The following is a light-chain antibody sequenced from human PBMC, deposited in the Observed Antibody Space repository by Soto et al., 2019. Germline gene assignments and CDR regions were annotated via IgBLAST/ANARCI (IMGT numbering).Light chain of an antibody. J-gene: IGKJ1*01. CDR1: QRIRSHY. V-gene: IGKV3-20*01. CDR3: KQYGSSVT. CDR2: GAH. Sequence: EIVLTQSPGTLSLSPGERATLSCRASQRIRSHYLAWYQQKPGQAPRLLISGAHNRAPGIPDRFSGSESGTDFTLRISRLEPEDFAVYYCKQYGSSVTFGQGTKVDIK.